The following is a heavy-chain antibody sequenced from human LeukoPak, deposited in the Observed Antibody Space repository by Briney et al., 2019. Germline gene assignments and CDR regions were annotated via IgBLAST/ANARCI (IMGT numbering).Heavy chain of an antibody. CDR2: IIPIFGTA. CDR3: ARSRYCSSTSCYTEFRY. D-gene: IGHD2-2*02. Sequence: SVKVSCKASGGTFISYAISWVRQAPGQGLEWMGGIIPIFGTANYAQKFQGRVTITADESTSTAYMELSSLRSEDTAVYYCARSRYCSSTSCYTEFRYWGQGTLVTVSS. J-gene: IGHJ4*02. CDR1: GGTFISYA. V-gene: IGHV1-69*13.